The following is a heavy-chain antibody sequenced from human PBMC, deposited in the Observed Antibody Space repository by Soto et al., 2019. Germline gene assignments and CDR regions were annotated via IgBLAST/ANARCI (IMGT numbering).Heavy chain of an antibody. J-gene: IGHJ4*02. CDR1: GGSISSYY. Sequence: PSXTLSLTCTVSGGSISSYYCSWIRQPPGKGLEWIGYIYYSGSTNYNPSLKSRVTISVDTSKNQFSLKLSSVTAADTAVYYCARVWGYAFDFWGQGTLVTVSS. CDR3: ARVWGYAFDF. CDR2: IYYSGST. V-gene: IGHV4-59*01. D-gene: IGHD3-16*01.